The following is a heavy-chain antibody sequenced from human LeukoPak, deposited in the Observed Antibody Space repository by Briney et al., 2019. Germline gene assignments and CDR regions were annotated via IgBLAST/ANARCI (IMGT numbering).Heavy chain of an antibody. V-gene: IGHV4-39*07. J-gene: IGHJ4*02. CDR1: GGSISSSSYY. CDR3: ARRAGTYDSSGYFDY. CDR2: IYYSGST. Sequence: SETLSLTCTVSGGSISSSSYYWGWIRQPPGKGLEWIGSIYYSGSTYYNPSLKSRVTISVDTSKNQFSLKLSSVTAADTAVYYCARRAGTYDSSGYFDYWGQGTLVTVSS. D-gene: IGHD3-22*01.